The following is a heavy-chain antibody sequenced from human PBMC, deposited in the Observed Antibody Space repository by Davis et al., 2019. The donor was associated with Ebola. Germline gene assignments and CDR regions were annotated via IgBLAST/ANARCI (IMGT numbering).Heavy chain of an antibody. V-gene: IGHV1-69*05. J-gene: IGHJ3*02. CDR1: GGTFSSYA. Sequence: SVKVSCKASGGTFSSYAISWVRQAPGQGLEWMGGIIPIFGTANYAQKFQERVTITRDMSTSTAYMELSSLRSEDTAVYYCAAGYYDSSGYYEDAFDIWGQGTMVTVSS. D-gene: IGHD3-22*01. CDR2: IIPIFGTA. CDR3: AAGYYDSSGYYEDAFDI.